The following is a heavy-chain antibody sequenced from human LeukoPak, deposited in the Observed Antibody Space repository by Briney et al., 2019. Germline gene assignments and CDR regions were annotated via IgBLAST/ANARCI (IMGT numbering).Heavy chain of an antibody. CDR1: GYTFTTYA. Sequence: ASVKVSCKASGYTFTTYAVHWVRQAPGQRLEWTGWINAGNGNTKYSQKFQGRITFTRDTSASTAYVELSSLRSEDTAVYYCARDLGVVVIPTGEYYFDYWGQGTLVTVSS. D-gene: IGHD3-22*01. V-gene: IGHV1-3*01. CDR2: INAGNGNT. J-gene: IGHJ4*02. CDR3: ARDLGVVVIPTGEYYFDY.